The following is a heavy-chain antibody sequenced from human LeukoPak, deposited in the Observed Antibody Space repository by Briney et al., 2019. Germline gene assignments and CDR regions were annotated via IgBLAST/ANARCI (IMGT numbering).Heavy chain of an antibody. D-gene: IGHD1-14*01. CDR1: GYTFTSYD. Sequence: ASVTVSCKASGYTFTSYDINWVRQATGQGLEWMGWMNPNSGNTGYAQKFQGRVTVTRNTSISTAYMELSSLWSEDTAVYYCARGLRPVDYWGQGTLVTVSS. CDR2: MNPNSGNT. CDR3: ARGLRPVDY. J-gene: IGHJ4*02. V-gene: IGHV1-8*01.